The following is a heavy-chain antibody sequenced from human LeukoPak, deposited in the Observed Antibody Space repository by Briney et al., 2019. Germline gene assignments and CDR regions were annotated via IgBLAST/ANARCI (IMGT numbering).Heavy chain of an antibody. CDR2: ISYDGSNK. CDR3: AKDQIVVVPAAMYPYYYGMDV. J-gene: IGHJ6*04. CDR1: GFTFSSYG. Sequence: GGSLRLSCAASGFTFSSYGMHWVRQAPGKGLEWVAVISYDGSNKYYADSVKGRFTISRDNSKNTLYLQMNSLRAEDTAVYYCAKDQIVVVPAAMYPYYYGMDVWSKGTTVTVSS. D-gene: IGHD2-2*01. V-gene: IGHV3-30*18.